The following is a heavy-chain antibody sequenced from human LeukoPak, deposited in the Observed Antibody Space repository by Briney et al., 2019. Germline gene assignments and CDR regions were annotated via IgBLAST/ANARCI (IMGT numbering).Heavy chain of an antibody. CDR2: IYYSGST. V-gene: IGHV4-31*03. Sequence: PSETLSLTCTVSGGSISSGGYYWSWIRQHPGKGLEWIGYIYYSGSTYYNPSLKSRVTISVDTSKNQFSLKLSSVTAEDTAVYYCATGYSSGWSDYWGQGTLVTVSS. CDR1: GGSISSGGYY. J-gene: IGHJ4*02. D-gene: IGHD6-19*01. CDR3: ATGYSSGWSDY.